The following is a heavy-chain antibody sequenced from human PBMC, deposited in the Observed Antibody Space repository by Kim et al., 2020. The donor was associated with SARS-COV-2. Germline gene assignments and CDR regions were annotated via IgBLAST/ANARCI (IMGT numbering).Heavy chain of an antibody. V-gene: IGHV1-8*01. Sequence: ASVKVSCKASGYTFTSYDINWVRQATGQGLEWMGWMNPNSGNTGYAQKFQGRVTMTRNTSISTAYMELSSLRSEDTAVYYCARKYFDWLLYTEYYFDYWGQGTLVTVSS. CDR1: GYTFTSYD. CDR3: ARKYFDWLLYTEYYFDY. J-gene: IGHJ4*02. D-gene: IGHD3-9*01. CDR2: MNPNSGNT.